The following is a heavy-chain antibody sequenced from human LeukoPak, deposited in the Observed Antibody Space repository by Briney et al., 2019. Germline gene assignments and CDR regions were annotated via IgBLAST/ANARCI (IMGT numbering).Heavy chain of an antibody. V-gene: IGHV4-59*01. Sequence: PSETLSLTCTVSGGSISGYHWSWIRQPPGKGLEWIGYIYYSGSTSYNPSLKSRVTISVDTSKNQFSLKLSSVTAADTAVYYCAREGARWEPSFSAFDIWGQGTMVTVSS. CDR3: AREGARWEPSFSAFDI. CDR1: GGSISGYH. CDR2: IYYSGST. J-gene: IGHJ3*02. D-gene: IGHD1-26*01.